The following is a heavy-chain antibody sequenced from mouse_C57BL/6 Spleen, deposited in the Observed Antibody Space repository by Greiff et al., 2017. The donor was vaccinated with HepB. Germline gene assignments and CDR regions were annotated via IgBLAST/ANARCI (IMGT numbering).Heavy chain of an antibody. CDR3: ASECYGSSLGFYFDY. Sequence: EVQLVESGGGLVKPGESLKLSCATSGFTFSSYAMYWVRQTPEKRLEWVATISDGGSYNYYPDHVKGGFTISRDNDKNNLYLQMSHQKSEDTAMYYCASECYGSSLGFYFDYWGQGTTLTVSS. J-gene: IGHJ2*01. V-gene: IGHV5-4*01. CDR2: ISDGGSYN. CDR1: GFTFSSYA. D-gene: IGHD1-1*01.